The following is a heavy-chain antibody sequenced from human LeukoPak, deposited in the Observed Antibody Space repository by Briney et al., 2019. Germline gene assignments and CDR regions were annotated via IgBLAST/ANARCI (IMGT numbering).Heavy chain of an antibody. V-gene: IGHV1-18*04. CDR1: GYTFTGYY. Sequence: ASVKVSCKASGYTFTGYYMHWVRQAPGQGLEWMGWISAYNGNTNYAQKLQGRVTMTTDTSTSTAYMELRSLRSDDTAVYYCARDRVLITPLNWFDPWGQGTLVTVSS. D-gene: IGHD2-15*01. CDR3: ARDRVLITPLNWFDP. J-gene: IGHJ5*02. CDR2: ISAYNGNT.